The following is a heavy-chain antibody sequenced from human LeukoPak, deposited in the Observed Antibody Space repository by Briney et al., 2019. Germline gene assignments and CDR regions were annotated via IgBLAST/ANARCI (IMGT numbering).Heavy chain of an antibody. CDR3: ARDKRPITHAFDL. V-gene: IGHV3-21*01. CDR1: WFTFSTYI. J-gene: IGHJ3*01. D-gene: IGHD3-10*01. Sequence: PGGSLRLFCEASWFTFSTYIMNWVRQAPGRGLEWVSSISSSSSSIYYTDSVKGRFTISRDNAKNSLYLQMNRLRAEDTAVYYCARDKRPITHAFDLWGRGTMVTVSS. CDR2: ISSSSSSI.